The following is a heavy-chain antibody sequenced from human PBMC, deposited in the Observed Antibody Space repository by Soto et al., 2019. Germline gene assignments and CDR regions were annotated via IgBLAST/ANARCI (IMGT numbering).Heavy chain of an antibody. V-gene: IGHV3-7*01. Sequence: GGSLRLSCAASGFTFSSYWMSWVRQAPGKGLEWVANIKQDRSEKYYVDSVKGRFTISRDNAKNSLYLQMNSLRAENTAVYYCARETAITDYYYYGMDVWGQGTTVTVSS. CDR2: IKQDRSEK. CDR3: ARETAITDYYYYGMDV. J-gene: IGHJ6*02. D-gene: IGHD2-21*02. CDR1: GFTFSSYW.